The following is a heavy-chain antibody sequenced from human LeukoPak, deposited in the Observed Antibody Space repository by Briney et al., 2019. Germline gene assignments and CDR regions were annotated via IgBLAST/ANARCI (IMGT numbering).Heavy chain of an antibody. Sequence: ASVKVSCKASGYTFTGYYTHWVRQAPGQGLEWMGWINPNSGGTNYAQKFQGRVTMTRDTSISTAYMELSRLRSDDTAVYYCARGYCSSTSCSDYFDYWGQGTLVTVSS. CDR1: GYTFTGYY. CDR2: INPNSGGT. J-gene: IGHJ4*02. D-gene: IGHD2-2*01. V-gene: IGHV1-2*02. CDR3: ARGYCSSTSCSDYFDY.